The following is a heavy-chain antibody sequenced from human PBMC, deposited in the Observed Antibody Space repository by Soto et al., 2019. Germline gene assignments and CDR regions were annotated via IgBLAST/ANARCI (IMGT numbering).Heavy chain of an antibody. D-gene: IGHD6-19*01. CDR1: GYTLTELS. V-gene: IGHV1-24*01. CDR2: FDPEDGET. CDR3: ATDRGTPYSSGWPFDY. Sequence: GASVKVSCKVSGYTLTELSMHWVRQAPGKGLEWMGGFDPEDGETIYAQKFQGRVTMTEDTSTDTAYMELSSLRSEDTAVYYCATDRGTPYSSGWPFDYWGQGTLVTVSS. J-gene: IGHJ4*02.